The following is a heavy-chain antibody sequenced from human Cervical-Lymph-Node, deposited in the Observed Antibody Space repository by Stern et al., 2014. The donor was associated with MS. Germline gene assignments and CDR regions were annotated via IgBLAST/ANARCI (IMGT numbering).Heavy chain of an antibody. V-gene: IGHV3-33*01. J-gene: IGHJ4*02. CDR3: ASAYSSSHYYLDY. D-gene: IGHD6-13*01. CDR1: GFSFSRYA. CDR2: IWYDGSNP. Sequence: MQLVESGGGVVQPGRSLRLSCAASGFSFSRYAMHWVRQAPGKGLEWVALIWYDGSNPYYAASVTGRFTISRDNCKNTLYLQMNSLRAEDTAVYYCASAYSSSHYYLDYWGQGTLVTVSS.